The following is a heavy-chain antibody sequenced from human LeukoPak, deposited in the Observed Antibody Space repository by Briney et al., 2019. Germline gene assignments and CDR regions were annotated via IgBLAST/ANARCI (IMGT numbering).Heavy chain of an antibody. CDR1: GFTFSSYA. V-gene: IGHV3-23*01. Sequence: GGSLRLFCAASGFTFSSYAMSWVRQASGKGLEWVSAISGSGGSTYYADSVKGRFTISRDNSKNTLYLQMNSLRAEDTAVYYCAKDLCSGGSCLEAFDIWGQGTMVTVSS. CDR3: AKDLCSGGSCLEAFDI. D-gene: IGHD2-15*01. CDR2: ISGSGGST. J-gene: IGHJ3*02.